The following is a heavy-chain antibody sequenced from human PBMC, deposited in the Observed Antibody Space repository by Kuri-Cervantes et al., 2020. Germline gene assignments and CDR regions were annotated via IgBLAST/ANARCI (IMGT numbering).Heavy chain of an antibody. V-gene: IGHV3-30-3*01. CDR1: GFTFSSYA. Sequence: GGSLRPSCAASGFTFSSYAMHWVRQAPGKGLEWVAVISYDGSNKYYADSVKGRFTISRDNSKNTLYLQMNSLRAEDTAVYYCASRAAAGKNYFDYWGQGTLVTVSS. CDR3: ASRAAAGKNYFDY. J-gene: IGHJ4*02. D-gene: IGHD6-13*01. CDR2: ISYDGSNK.